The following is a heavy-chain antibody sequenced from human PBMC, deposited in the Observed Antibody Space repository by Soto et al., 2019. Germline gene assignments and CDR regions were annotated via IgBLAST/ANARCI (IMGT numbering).Heavy chain of an antibody. J-gene: IGHJ3*02. V-gene: IGHV1-2*04. D-gene: IGHD1-1*01. CDR3: AREALQTTSKAFDM. CDR2: INCNTGDT. CDR1: GYTFTAYY. Sequence: QVQLVQSGTEVKNPGASMRVSCKTSGYTFTAYYMHWVRRAPGQGLEYMGWINCNTGDTNYAQKFHGCVTMTRDTSTRTVYMDLIRLKSDDTAVYYCAREALQTTSKAFDMWGQGTVVTVFS.